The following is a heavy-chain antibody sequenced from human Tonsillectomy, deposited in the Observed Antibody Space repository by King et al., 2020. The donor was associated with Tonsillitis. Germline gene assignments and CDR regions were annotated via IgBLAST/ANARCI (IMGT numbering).Heavy chain of an antibody. J-gene: IGHJ4*02. CDR3: ARDGQLSTPLDC. CDR2: IIPILGIA. Sequence: QVQLVESGAEVKKPGSSVKVSCKASGDTFSNYAISWVRQAPGQGLEWMGRIIPILGIAHYAQEFQGRVTITADKSTSTAYMEVSSLRSEDTAVYYCARDGQLSTPLDCCGQGTLVTVSS. CDR1: GDTFSNYA. V-gene: IGHV1-69*09. D-gene: IGHD1-1*01.